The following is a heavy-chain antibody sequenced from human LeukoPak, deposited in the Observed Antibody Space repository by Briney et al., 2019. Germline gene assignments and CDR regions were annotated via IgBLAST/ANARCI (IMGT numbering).Heavy chain of an antibody. CDR2: IGIAGDT. Sequence: GGSLRLSCAASGFTFSSSDMHWVRQAPGKGLEWVSAIGIAGDTYYPVSVKGRFTISRENAKNTLYLQMNSLRAEDTAVYYCARRAGAYSHPYDYWGQGTLVTVSS. V-gene: IGHV3-13*01. CDR1: GFTFSSSD. J-gene: IGHJ4*02. CDR3: ARRAGAYSHPYDY. D-gene: IGHD4/OR15-4a*01.